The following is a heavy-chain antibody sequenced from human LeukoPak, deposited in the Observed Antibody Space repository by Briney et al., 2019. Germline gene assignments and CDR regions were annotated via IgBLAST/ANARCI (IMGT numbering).Heavy chain of an antibody. V-gene: IGHV3-53*04. D-gene: IGHD6-13*01. Sequence: GGPLRLSCAASGFTVSSNYMSWVRQAPGKGLEWVSVIYSGGSTYYADSVKGRFTISRHNSKNTLYLQMNSLRAEDTAVYYCARDYRIAAAGTYYYYGMDVWGQGTTVTVSS. CDR3: ARDYRIAAAGTYYYYGMDV. J-gene: IGHJ6*02. CDR2: IYSGGST. CDR1: GFTVSSNY.